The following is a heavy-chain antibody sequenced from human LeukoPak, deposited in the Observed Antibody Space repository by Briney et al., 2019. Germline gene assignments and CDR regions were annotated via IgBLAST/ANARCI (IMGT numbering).Heavy chain of an antibody. J-gene: IGHJ3*02. CDR3: ARLRNDAFDI. CDR2: IYYSGST. V-gene: IGHV4-39*01. CDR1: GVSISSSSYY. Sequence: SETLSLTCTVSGVSISSSSYYWGWIRQPPGKGLEWIGSIYYSGSTYYNPSLKSRVTISVDTSKNQFSLKLSSVTAADTAVYYCARLRNDAFDIWGQGTMVTVSS.